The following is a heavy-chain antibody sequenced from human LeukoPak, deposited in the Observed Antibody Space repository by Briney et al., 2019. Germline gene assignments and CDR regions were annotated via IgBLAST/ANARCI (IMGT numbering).Heavy chain of an antibody. CDR1: GFTFSSYA. Sequence: GGSLRLSCAASGFTFSSYAMRWVRQAPGKGLEWVSSITGSGDSTNYADSVRGRFTISRDNSKNTLYLQMSSLRAEDTAVYYCAKGRSGSYLDAFDIWGQGTMVTVSS. J-gene: IGHJ3*02. CDR2: ITGSGDST. CDR3: AKGRSGSYLDAFDI. V-gene: IGHV3-23*01. D-gene: IGHD1-26*01.